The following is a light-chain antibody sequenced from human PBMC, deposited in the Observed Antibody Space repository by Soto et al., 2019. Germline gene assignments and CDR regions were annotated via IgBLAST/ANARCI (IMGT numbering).Light chain of an antibody. CDR1: SSNLAIYAY. Sequence: QSALIQPASVSGSRGQSITISCTGTSSNLAIYAYVSWYQQKPGKAPTIMIYQVTNRPSGVSNRFSGSRSGNPASLTISGLHAEDEADYYCSSYTDSSNYVFGNET. CDR3: SSYTDSSNYV. J-gene: IGLJ1*01. V-gene: IGLV2-14*01. CDR2: QVT.